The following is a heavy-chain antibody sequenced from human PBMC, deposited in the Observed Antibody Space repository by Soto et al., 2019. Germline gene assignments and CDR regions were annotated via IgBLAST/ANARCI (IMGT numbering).Heavy chain of an antibody. CDR3: AKTTDGWFSAFEI. J-gene: IGHJ3*02. CDR1: GFVFSSYA. CDR2: ISGSGTTA. V-gene: IGHV3-23*01. Sequence: VGSLRLSCAASGFVFSSYAMSWVRQAPGKGLEWVSAISGSGTTAYYADSVKGRFIFSRDNPKNTMYLQMNSLRAEDTAVHFCAKTTDGWFSAFEIWGQGTVVTVSS. D-gene: IGHD6-19*01.